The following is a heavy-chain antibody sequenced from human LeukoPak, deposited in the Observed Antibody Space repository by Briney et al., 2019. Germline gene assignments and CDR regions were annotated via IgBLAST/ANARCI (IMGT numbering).Heavy chain of an antibody. CDR3: AKRGVTGYKEAFDY. CDR2: ISGSGGST. D-gene: IGHD3-9*01. CDR1: GFSFNTYA. V-gene: IGHV3-23*01. J-gene: IGHJ4*02. Sequence: PGGSLRLSCAASGFSFNTYAMHWVRQAPGKGLEWVSAISGSGGSTYYADSVEGRFTISRDNSKNTLHLQMNSLRAEDTAVYYCAKRGVTGYKEAFDYWGQGTLVTVSS.